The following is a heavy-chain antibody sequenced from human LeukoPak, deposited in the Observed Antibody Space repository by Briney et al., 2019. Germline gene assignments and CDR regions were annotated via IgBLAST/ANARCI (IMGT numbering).Heavy chain of an antibody. V-gene: IGHV4-39*07. CDR3: ARSGGYCSGGRCYNFDS. CDR1: GGSISSSSYY. D-gene: IGHD2-15*01. CDR2: VYYSGST. Sequence: PSETLSLTCTVSGGSISSSSYYWGWIRQPPGKGLECIGSVYYSGSTYYNPSLKSRVTISVDTSKNQFSLRLASVTAADTAVFYCARSGGYCSGGRCYNFDSWGQGTLVTVSS. J-gene: IGHJ4*02.